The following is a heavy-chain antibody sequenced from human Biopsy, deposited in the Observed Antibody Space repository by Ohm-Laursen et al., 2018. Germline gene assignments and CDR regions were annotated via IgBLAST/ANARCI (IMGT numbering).Heavy chain of an antibody. CDR1: GGSISSYY. CDR2: IHHAQSA. J-gene: IGHJ3*01. CDR3: ARVRVWADSEGAFDP. D-gene: IGHD1-26*01. Sequence: SDTLSLTCTVSGGSISSYYWMWIRQPPGKGLEWIGHIHHAQSATYSPSLKSRVTISVDTSKNQFSLKMTSVTAADTAVYYCARVRVWADSEGAFDPWGQGTMVTVSS. V-gene: IGHV4-59*07.